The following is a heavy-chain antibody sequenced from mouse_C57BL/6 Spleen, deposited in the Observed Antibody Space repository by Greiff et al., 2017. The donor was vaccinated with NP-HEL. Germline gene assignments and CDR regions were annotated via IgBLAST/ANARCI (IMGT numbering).Heavy chain of an antibody. CDR3: ARSEAQATLDY. CDR2: IHPNSGST. V-gene: IGHV1-64*01. Sequence: QVQLQQPGAELVKPGASVKLSCKASGYTFTSYWMHWVKQRPGQGLEWIGMIHPNSGSTNYNEKFKSKATLTVDKPSSTAYMQLSSLTSEDSAVYYCARSEAQATLDYWGQGTTLTVSS. J-gene: IGHJ2*01. D-gene: IGHD3-2*02. CDR1: GYTFTSYW.